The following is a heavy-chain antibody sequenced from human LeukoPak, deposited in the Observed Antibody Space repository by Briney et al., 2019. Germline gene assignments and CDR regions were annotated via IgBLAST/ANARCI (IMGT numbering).Heavy chain of an antibody. V-gene: IGHV4-61*02. CDR1: GGSISSGSYY. CDR2: IYTSGST. Sequence: PSETLSLTCTVSGGSISSGSYYWSWVRQPAGKGLEWIGRIYTSGSTNYNPSLKSRVTISVDTSKNQFSLKLSSVTAADTAVYYCARRSYGDVPPDYWGQGTLVTVSS. J-gene: IGHJ4*02. CDR3: ARRSYGDVPPDY. D-gene: IGHD4-17*01.